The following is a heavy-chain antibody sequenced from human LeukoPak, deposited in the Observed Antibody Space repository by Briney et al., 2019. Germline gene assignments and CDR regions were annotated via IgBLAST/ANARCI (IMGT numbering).Heavy chain of an antibody. V-gene: IGHV3-20*04. CDR1: GFTFDDYG. Sequence: GGSVRLSCAASGFTFDDYGMSWVRQAPGKGLEWVSGINWNGGSTGYADSVKGRFTISRDNAKNSLYLQMNSLRAEDTALYYCARVPYCGGDCPKYFQHWGQGTLVTVSS. CDR3: ARVPYCGGDCPKYFQH. CDR2: INWNGGST. J-gene: IGHJ1*01. D-gene: IGHD2-21*02.